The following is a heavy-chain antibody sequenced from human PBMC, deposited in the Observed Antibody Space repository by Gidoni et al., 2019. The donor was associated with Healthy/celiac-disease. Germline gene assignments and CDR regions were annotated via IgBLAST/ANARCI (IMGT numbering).Heavy chain of an antibody. Sequence: VQLVESGGGVVQPGRSLRLSCAASGFTFSSYAMHCVRQAPGKGLEWVAVISYDGSNKYYADSVKGRFTISRDNSKNTLYLQMNSLRAEDTAVYYCAREADCSSTSCYTNYYMDVWGKGTTVTVS. CDR1: GFTFSSYA. J-gene: IGHJ6*03. D-gene: IGHD2-2*02. V-gene: IGHV3-30-3*01. CDR2: ISYDGSNK. CDR3: AREADCSSTSCYTNYYMDV.